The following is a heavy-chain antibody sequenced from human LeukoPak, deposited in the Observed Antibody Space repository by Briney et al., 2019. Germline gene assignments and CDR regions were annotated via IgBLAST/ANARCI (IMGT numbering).Heavy chain of an antibody. J-gene: IGHJ6*03. D-gene: IGHD5-18*01. CDR1: GFTVSSNY. CDR3: ARTRGSYGSLGYYYYYYMDV. CDR2: IYSGGST. V-gene: IGHV3-53*01. Sequence: PGGSLRLSCAASGFTVSSNYMSWVRQAPGKGLEWVSVIYSGGSTYYADSVKGRFTISRDNSKNTLYLQMNSLRAEDTAVYYCARTRGSYGSLGYYYYYYMDVWGKGTTVTISS.